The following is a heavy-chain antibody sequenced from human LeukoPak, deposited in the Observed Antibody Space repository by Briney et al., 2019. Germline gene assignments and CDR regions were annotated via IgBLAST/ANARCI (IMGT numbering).Heavy chain of an antibody. D-gene: IGHD5-18*01. Sequence: QSGGSLRLSCAASGFIFSSYWMSWVRQAPGKGLEWVANIKQDGSEKYYVDSVKGRFTISRDNSKNTAYLQVNSLRAEDTAVFYCAKDRAWLQFWSWGQGTLVTVSS. CDR1: GFIFSSYW. CDR2: IKQDGSEK. J-gene: IGHJ4*02. CDR3: AKDRAWLQFWS. V-gene: IGHV3-7*03.